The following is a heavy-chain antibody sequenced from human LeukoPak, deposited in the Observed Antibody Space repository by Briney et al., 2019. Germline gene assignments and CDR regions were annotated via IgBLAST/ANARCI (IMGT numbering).Heavy chain of an antibody. Sequence: PGGSLRLSCAASGFTVSNNYMSWVRQAPGKGLDWVSVIYSGGFTYYADSVKGRFTISRDNSKNTLYLQMNSLRAEDTAVYYCARDDLVRPYGSGSYYIGFDYWGQGTLVTVSS. CDR3: ARDDLVRPYGSGSYYIGFDY. D-gene: IGHD3-10*01. J-gene: IGHJ4*02. CDR1: GFTVSNNY. CDR2: IYSGGFT. V-gene: IGHV3-53*01.